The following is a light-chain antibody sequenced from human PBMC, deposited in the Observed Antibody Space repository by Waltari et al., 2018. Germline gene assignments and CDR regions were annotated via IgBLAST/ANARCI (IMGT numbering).Light chain of an antibody. CDR2: YKSDSDK. CDR1: SGTNVGTYR. V-gene: IGLV5-45*02. Sequence: QAVLTPPSSLSESPGASASLTCTLRSGTNVGTYRIYWYPAKPGSPPQYLLRYKSDSDKQQGSGVPSRFSGSKDASANAGILLISGLQSEDEADYYCMIWHSSAVVFGGGTKLTVL. CDR3: MIWHSSAVV. J-gene: IGLJ2*01.